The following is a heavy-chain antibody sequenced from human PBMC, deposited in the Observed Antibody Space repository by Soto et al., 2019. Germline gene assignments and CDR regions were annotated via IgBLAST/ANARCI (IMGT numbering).Heavy chain of an antibody. Sequence: QVQLVESGGGVVQPGRSLRLSCAASGFTFSSYGMHWVRQAPGKGLEWVAVRWYDGSNKYYADSVKGRFTISRDNSKNTLYLQMNRLRAEVTAVYYCARAGLLIDYGCQGTLVTVSS. V-gene: IGHV3-33*01. J-gene: IGHJ4*02. D-gene: IGHD2-15*01. CDR1: GFTFSSYG. CDR3: ARAGLLIDY. CDR2: RWYDGSNK.